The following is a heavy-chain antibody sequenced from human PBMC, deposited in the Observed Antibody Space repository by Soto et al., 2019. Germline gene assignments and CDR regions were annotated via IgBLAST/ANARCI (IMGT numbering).Heavy chain of an antibody. CDR1: GYTFTSYD. CDR2: MNPNSGNT. Sequence: ASVKVSCKASGYTFTSYDINWVRQATGQGLEWMGWMNPNSGNTGYAQKFQGRVTMTMNTSISKAYMELSSLRSEDAAVYYCARGARTNGVYDYIWGSYPLGPDYWGQGTLVTVSS. V-gene: IGHV1-8*01. D-gene: IGHD3-16*02. J-gene: IGHJ4*02. CDR3: ARGARTNGVYDYIWGSYPLGPDY.